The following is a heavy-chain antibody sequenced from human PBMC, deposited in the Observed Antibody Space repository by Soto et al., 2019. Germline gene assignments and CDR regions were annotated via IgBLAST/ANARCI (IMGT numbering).Heavy chain of an antibody. CDR2: VYAGGDT. CDR1: GFTVSSNY. J-gene: IGHJ6*02. V-gene: IGHV3-53*01. D-gene: IGHD3-10*01. CDR3: ARDPSKEFGMDV. Sequence: XGSLRLSCAASGFTVSSNYMSWVRQAPGKGLEWVSIVYAGGDTYYTDSVKGRFTISRDNSKNMLYLQMNSLRAEDTAVYYCARDPSKEFGMDVWGQGTTVTVSS.